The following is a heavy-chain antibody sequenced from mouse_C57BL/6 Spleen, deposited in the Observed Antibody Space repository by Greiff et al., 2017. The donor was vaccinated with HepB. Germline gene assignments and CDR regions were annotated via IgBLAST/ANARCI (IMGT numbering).Heavy chain of an antibody. D-gene: IGHD2-4*01. CDR2: INPNNGGT. CDR1: GYTFTDYY. Sequence: VQLQQSGPELVKPGASVKISCKASGYTFTDYYINWVKQSHGKSLEWIGDINPNNGGTSYNQKFKGKATLTVDKSSSTAYMELRSLTSEDSAVYYCARSTMITAWFAYWGQGTLVTVSA. V-gene: IGHV1-26*01. CDR3: ARSTMITAWFAY. J-gene: IGHJ3*01.